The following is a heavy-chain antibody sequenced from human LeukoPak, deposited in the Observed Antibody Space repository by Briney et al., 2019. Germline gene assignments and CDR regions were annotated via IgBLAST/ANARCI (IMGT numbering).Heavy chain of an antibody. CDR3: ARVPRTQVRFLEWLSTNNWFDP. V-gene: IGHV4-4*07. D-gene: IGHD3-3*01. CDR2: IYTSGST. J-gene: IGHJ5*02. CDR1: GGSISSYY. Sequence: SETLSLTCTVSGGSISSYYWSWIRQPAGKGLEWIGRIYTSGSTNYNPSLKSRVTMSVDTSKNQFSLKLSSVTAADTAVYYCARVPRTQVRFLEWLSTNNWFDPWGQGTLVTVSS.